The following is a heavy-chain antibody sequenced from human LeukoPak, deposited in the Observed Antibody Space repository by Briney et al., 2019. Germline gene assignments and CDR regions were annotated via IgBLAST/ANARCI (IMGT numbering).Heavy chain of an antibody. Sequence: GGSLRLSCAASGFIFDDYAMHWVRQAPGKGLEWVAGISWNSGSIGYADSVKGRFTISRDNAKNSLYLQMNSLRAEDTALYYCAKDRDYSSSGASVDYWGQGTLVTVSS. D-gene: IGHD6-6*01. CDR1: GFIFDDYA. CDR2: ISWNSGSI. CDR3: AKDRDYSSSGASVDY. V-gene: IGHV3-9*01. J-gene: IGHJ4*02.